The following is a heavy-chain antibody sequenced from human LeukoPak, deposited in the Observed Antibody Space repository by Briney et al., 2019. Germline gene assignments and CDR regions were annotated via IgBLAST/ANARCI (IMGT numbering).Heavy chain of an antibody. D-gene: IGHD3-22*01. J-gene: IGHJ5*02. CDR1: GGSISSGDYY. CDR3: ARGDYYDSSGYYYH. V-gene: IGHV4-30-4*08. Sequence: SETLSLTCTVSGGSISSGDYYWSWIRQPPGRGLEWIGFIYYSGSTSYNPSLKSRVTISLDTSKNYFSLKLTSVTAADTAMYYCARGDYYDSSGYYYHWGQGTLVTVSS. CDR2: IYYSGST.